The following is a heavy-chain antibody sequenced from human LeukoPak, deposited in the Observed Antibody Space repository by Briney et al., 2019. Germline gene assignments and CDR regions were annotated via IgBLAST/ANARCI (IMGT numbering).Heavy chain of an antibody. Sequence: SETLPLTCTVSGGSISSYYWSWIRQPAGKGLEWIGRIYTSGSTNYNPSLKSRVTMSVDTSKNQFSLKLSSVTAADTAVYYCARAGGRGSYHDAFDIWGQGTMATVSS. CDR1: GGSISSYY. J-gene: IGHJ3*02. D-gene: IGHD1-26*01. CDR2: IYTSGST. V-gene: IGHV4-4*07. CDR3: ARAGGRGSYHDAFDI.